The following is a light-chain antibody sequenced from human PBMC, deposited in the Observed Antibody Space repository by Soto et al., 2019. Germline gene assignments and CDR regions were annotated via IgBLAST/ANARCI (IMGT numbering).Light chain of an antibody. CDR2: DNN. Sequence: QSVLTQPPSVSAAPGQKVTISCSGSSSNIGNNYVSWYQQFPGTAPKLLIYDNNKRPSGIPDRFSGSKSGTSATLGITGLQTGDEADYYCGTWDTSLSAGYVFGTGTKGTVL. CDR1: SSNIGNNY. V-gene: IGLV1-51*01. CDR3: GTWDTSLSAGYV. J-gene: IGLJ1*01.